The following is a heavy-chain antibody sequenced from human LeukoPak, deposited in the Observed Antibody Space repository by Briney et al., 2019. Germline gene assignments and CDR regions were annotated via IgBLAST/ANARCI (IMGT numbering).Heavy chain of an antibody. D-gene: IGHD3-22*01. V-gene: IGHV3-15*01. Sequence: GGSLRLSCAASGFTFSGAWMNWVRQAPGKGLEWVGRIKSKTDGETTDYAAPVKGRFTISRDDSKNTLYLQMNSLKTEDTAVYYCTTDHDSSRYYFTYATWGQGTLVTVSS. CDR1: GFTFSGAW. J-gene: IGHJ4*02. CDR2: IKSKTDGETT. CDR3: TTDHDSSRYYFTYAT.